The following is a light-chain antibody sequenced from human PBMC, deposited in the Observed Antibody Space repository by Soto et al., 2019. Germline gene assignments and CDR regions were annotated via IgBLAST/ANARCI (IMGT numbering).Light chain of an antibody. CDR3: SSYGGNNNLV. CDR1: SGDIGGYNY. Sequence: QSALTQPPSASGSPGQLVTISCTGTSGDIGGYNYVSWYRQHPGKAPKLMIYEVTKRPSGVPDRFSGSKSGNTASLTVSGLQTEDEADYYCSSYGGNNNLVFGGGTKLTVL. V-gene: IGLV2-8*01. CDR2: EVT. J-gene: IGLJ2*01.